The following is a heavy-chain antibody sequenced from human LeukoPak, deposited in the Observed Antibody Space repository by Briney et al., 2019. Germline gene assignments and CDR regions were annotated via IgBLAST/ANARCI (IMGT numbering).Heavy chain of an antibody. V-gene: IGHV4-39*01. J-gene: IGHJ6*03. Sequence: KSSETLSLTCTVSGGSISSSSSYYWGWIRQPPGKGLEWIGSIYYSGSTYYNPSLKSRVTISVDTSKNQFSLKLSSVTAADTAVYYCASSIAARPVVYYYMDVWGKGTTVTVSS. CDR2: IYYSGST. CDR1: GGSISSSSSYY. CDR3: ASSIAARPVVYYYMDV. D-gene: IGHD6-6*01.